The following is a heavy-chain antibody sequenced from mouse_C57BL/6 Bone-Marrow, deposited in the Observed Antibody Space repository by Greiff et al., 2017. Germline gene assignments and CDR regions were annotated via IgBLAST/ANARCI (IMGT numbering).Heavy chain of an antibody. J-gene: IGHJ4*01. CDR1: GFTFSDYG. V-gene: IGHV5-15*04. CDR3: ARRGDGYYDAMDY. Sequence: EVQGVESGGGLVQPGGSLKLSCAASGFTFSDYGMAWVRQAPRKGPEWVAFISNLAYSIYYADTVTGRFTISRENAKNTLYLEMSSLRSEDTAMYYCARRGDGYYDAMDYWGQGTSVTVSS. D-gene: IGHD2-3*01. CDR2: ISNLAYSI.